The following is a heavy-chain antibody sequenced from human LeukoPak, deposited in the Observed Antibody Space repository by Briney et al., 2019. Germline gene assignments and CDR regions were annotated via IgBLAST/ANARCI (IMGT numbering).Heavy chain of an antibody. Sequence: ASVTVSCTASGCTFTSYAISWVGQATGQGLGWMGRIIPIRGIAKYSQKFQGRVTIPADKSTSTAYMELNSLRSEDTAVYYCARVDRWEMATKTDYWGRGALVTVSS. CDR1: GCTFTSYA. CDR2: IIPIRGIA. J-gene: IGHJ4*02. CDR3: ARVDRWEMATKTDY. D-gene: IGHD5-24*01. V-gene: IGHV1-69*04.